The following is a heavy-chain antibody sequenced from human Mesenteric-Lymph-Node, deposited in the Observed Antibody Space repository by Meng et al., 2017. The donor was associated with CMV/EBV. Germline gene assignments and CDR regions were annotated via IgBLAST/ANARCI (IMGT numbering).Heavy chain of an antibody. CDR1: GFSFSSYS. Sequence: SGFSFSSYSMNWLRQAPGRGLEWVSSISTSSTYIYYADSVQGRFTISRDNAKNSLYLHMSSLRDEDTAVYYCARQYYDSSGYRFFDSWGQGTLVTVSS. J-gene: IGHJ4*02. D-gene: IGHD3-22*01. CDR3: ARQYYDSSGYRFFDS. V-gene: IGHV3-21*01. CDR2: ISTSSTYI.